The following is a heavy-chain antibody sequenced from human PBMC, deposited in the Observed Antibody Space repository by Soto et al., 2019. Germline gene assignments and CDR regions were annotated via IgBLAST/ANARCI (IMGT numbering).Heavy chain of an antibody. D-gene: IGHD2-2*01. V-gene: IGHV3-23*01. CDR3: AKTPRYCSSGSCYAGYFDY. J-gene: IGHJ4*02. Sequence: GGSLRLSCAASGFTFSSYAMSWVRQAPGKGLEWVSTISGSGGNTYYADSVKGRFTISRDNSKNTLYLQMNSLRAEDTAVYYCAKTPRYCSSGSCYAGYFDYGGQGTLVTVSS. CDR2: ISGSGGNT. CDR1: GFTFSSYA.